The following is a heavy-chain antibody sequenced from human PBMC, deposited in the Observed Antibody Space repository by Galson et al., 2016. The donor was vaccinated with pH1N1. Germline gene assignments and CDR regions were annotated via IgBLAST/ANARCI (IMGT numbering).Heavy chain of an antibody. CDR3: ARKRNSQAGSFYC. CDR2: IDWDDDK. V-gene: IGHV2-70*19. Sequence: PALVKPTQTLTLTCTFSGFSLSTDGMCVTWVRQPPGKALEWLAVIDWDDDKHYTSSLKTRLTISKDTSKNQVVLTMTNMDPVDTGSYYFARKRNSQAGSFYCWGQGIPVTVSS. J-gene: IGHJ4*02. CDR1: GFSLSTDGMC.